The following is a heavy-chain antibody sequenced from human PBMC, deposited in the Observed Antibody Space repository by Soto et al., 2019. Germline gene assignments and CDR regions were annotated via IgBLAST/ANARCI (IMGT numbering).Heavy chain of an antibody. CDR2: ISWDGAST. D-gene: IGHD1-1*01. CDR1: GVNLDEYT. Sequence: LILSXAASGVNLDEYTSHWVLQFPLKGLEWVSLISWDGASTYYADSVKGRFTISRDNRKNSLSLQMNSLRTEDTALYYCAKDKSSRKTNESGIEVCGQGT. CDR3: AKDKSSRKTNESGIEV. J-gene: IGHJ6*02. V-gene: IGHV3-43*01.